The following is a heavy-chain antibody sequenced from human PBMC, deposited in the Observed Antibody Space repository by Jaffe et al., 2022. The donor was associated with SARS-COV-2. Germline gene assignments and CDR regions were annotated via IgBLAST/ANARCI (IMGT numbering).Heavy chain of an antibody. D-gene: IGHD6-13*01. CDR3: ARMAASNTFDH. J-gene: IGHJ4*02. CDR2: ISYSGST. Sequence: QLQLQESGPGLAKPSETLSLTCTVSGGSISSSNYYWGWIRQPPGKGLEWIGSISYSGSTYYNPSLKSRVTISVDTSKNQFSLKLSSVTAADTAVYYCARMAASNTFDHWGQGTLVTVSS. V-gene: IGHV4-39*01. CDR1: GGSISSSNYY.